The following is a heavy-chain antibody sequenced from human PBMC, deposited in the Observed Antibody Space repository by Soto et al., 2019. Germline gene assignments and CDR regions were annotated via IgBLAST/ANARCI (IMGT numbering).Heavy chain of an antibody. V-gene: IGHV3-48*01. CDR3: ARDVGYYYDKLDC. D-gene: IGHD3-22*01. CDR1: GFAFSGYS. J-gene: IGHJ4*02. CDR2: ISTSGTTV. Sequence: GSLRLSCAASGFAFSGYSMNWVRQPPGKGLEWVSYISTSGTTVYYADSVRGRFTISRDNAKNSLYLQMNSLRAEDTAVYYCARDVGYYYDKLDCWGQGTLVTVSS.